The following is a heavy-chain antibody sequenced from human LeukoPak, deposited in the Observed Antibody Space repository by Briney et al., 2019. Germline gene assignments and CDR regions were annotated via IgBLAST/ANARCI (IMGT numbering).Heavy chain of an antibody. Sequence: NTSETLSLTCTVSGGSISSYYWSWIRQPPGKGLEWIGNIHYSGGTNYNPSLKSRVTMSVDASKNQLSLKPSSVTAADTAMYYCALDSSGWSDDSFDIWGQGTTVTVSS. D-gene: IGHD6-19*01. CDR2: IHYSGGT. V-gene: IGHV4-59*01. CDR1: GGSISSYY. J-gene: IGHJ3*02. CDR3: ALDSSGWSDDSFDI.